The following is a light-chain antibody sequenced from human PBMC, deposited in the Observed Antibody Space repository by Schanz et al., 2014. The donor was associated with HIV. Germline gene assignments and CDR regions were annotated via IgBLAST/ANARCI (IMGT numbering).Light chain of an antibody. Sequence: DIQLSQSPSFLSASVGDRVTISCRASQGISTYLAWYQQKPGKAPNLLIYAASTLNTGVPLRFSGSGSGTDFTLTINGLQPDDFATYYCQQLNSFPYTFGQGTMLEI. V-gene: IGKV1-9*01. J-gene: IGKJ2*01. CDR2: AAS. CDR3: QQLNSFPYT. CDR1: QGISTY.